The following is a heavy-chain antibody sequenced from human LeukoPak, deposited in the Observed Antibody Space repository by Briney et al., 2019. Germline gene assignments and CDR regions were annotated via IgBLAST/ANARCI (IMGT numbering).Heavy chain of an antibody. CDR3: ARGPGDFWSGYTY. V-gene: IGHV3-48*01. D-gene: IGHD3-3*01. Sequence: GGSLRLSCAASGFTFSSYSMNWVRQAPGKGLEWVSYISSSSSTIYYADSVKGRFTISRDNAKNSLYLQMNSLRAEDTAVYYCARGPGDFWSGYTYWGQGTLVTVSS. J-gene: IGHJ4*02. CDR1: GFTFSSYS. CDR2: ISSSSSTI.